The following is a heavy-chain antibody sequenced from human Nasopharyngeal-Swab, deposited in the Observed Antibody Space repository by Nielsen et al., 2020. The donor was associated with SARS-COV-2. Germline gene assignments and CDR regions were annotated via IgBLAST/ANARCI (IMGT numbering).Heavy chain of an antibody. D-gene: IGHD3-3*01. Sequence: GESLKISCAASGFTFNNYNCNWVRQAPGKGLEWVSSISSSSSYISYADSVKGRFTISRDNAKNSLYLQMNSLRAEDTAVYYCTRDGLDYDFWSAYFMDVWGQGTTVTVSS. V-gene: IGHV3-21*01. J-gene: IGHJ6*02. CDR2: ISSSSSYI. CDR3: TRDGLDYDFWSAYFMDV. CDR1: GFTFNNYN.